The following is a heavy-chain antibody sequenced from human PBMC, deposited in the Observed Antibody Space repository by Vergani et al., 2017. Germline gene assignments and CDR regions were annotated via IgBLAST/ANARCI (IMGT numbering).Heavy chain of an antibody. Sequence: QVQLQESGPGLVKPSETLSLTCTVSGYSISSGYYWGWIRQPPGKGLEWIGSIYNSGNGDSSSSLKSRVTISADTSKNQFSLKLSSVTAADTAVYYCAREGAGYSSSWYRGGVDPWGQGTLVTVSS. CDR2: IYNSGNG. V-gene: IGHV4-38-2*02. D-gene: IGHD6-13*01. J-gene: IGHJ5*02. CDR3: AREGAGYSSSWYRGGVDP. CDR1: GYSISSGYY.